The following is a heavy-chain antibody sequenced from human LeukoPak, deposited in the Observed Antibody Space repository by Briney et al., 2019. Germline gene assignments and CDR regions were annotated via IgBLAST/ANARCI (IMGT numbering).Heavy chain of an antibody. Sequence: SETLSLTCTVCGGSIRSGDYYWRWIRQPPGKGLEWIGYIYYSGSTYYNPSLKGRGTISVDTSKNQFSLNLSSVTAADTAVYYRARVGAETTRGWNYFDYWGQGTLVTVSS. J-gene: IGHJ4*02. CDR3: ARVGAETTRGWNYFDY. CDR1: GGSIRSGDYY. CDR2: IYYSGST. D-gene: IGHD1-1*01. V-gene: IGHV4-30-4*01.